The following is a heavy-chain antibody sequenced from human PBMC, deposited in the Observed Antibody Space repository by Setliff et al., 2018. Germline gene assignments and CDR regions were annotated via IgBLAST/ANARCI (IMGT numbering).Heavy chain of an antibody. D-gene: IGHD1-20*01. CDR3: ARVSYNWNDEGGWFDP. J-gene: IGHJ5*02. CDR2: IHASGSP. V-gene: IGHV4-61*02. Sequence: PSETLSLTCTVSGGSITSGSFYWSWIRQPAGKKLEWTGRIHASGSPDYNPSFKSRVTISRDTSTNQISLKLSSVTAADTAVYYCARVSYNWNDEGGWFDPWGQGTLVTVSS. CDR1: GGSITSGSFY.